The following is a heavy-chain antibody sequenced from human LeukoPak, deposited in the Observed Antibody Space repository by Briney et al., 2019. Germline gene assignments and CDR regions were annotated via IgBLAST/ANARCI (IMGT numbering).Heavy chain of an antibody. Sequence: KPSETLSLTCAVSGYSISSGYFWVWIRQPPGKGLEWIGSIYHTGATYYNPSLRSPVTISVDMSKNQFSLKLRSVTAADTAVYYCARATQRYNSAWPHPNWFDPWGQGALVTVSS. CDR2: IYHTGAT. V-gene: IGHV4-38-2*01. CDR1: GYSISSGYF. D-gene: IGHD6-19*01. CDR3: ARATQRYNSAWPHPNWFDP. J-gene: IGHJ5*02.